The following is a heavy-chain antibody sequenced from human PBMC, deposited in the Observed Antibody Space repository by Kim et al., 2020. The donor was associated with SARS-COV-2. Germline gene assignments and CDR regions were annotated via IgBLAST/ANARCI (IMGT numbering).Heavy chain of an antibody. Sequence: GGSLRLSCAASGFTFSSYSMNWVRQAPGKGLEWVSYISSSSSTIYYADSVKGRFTISRDNAKNSLYLQMNSLRDEDTAVYYCARDRYDYVWGSYRYFDYWGQGTLVTVSS. CDR3: ARDRYDYVWGSYRYFDY. D-gene: IGHD3-16*02. CDR1: GFTFSSYS. V-gene: IGHV3-48*02. J-gene: IGHJ4*02. CDR2: ISSSSSTI.